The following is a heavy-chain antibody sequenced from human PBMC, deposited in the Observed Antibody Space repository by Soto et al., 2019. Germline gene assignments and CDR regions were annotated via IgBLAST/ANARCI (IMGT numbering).Heavy chain of an antibody. J-gene: IGHJ4*02. V-gene: IGHV3-23*01. Sequence: EVQLLESGGGLVQPGGSLRLSCAASGFTFSSYAMSWVRQAPGKGLEWVSAISGSGGSTYYADSVKGRFTISRDNSKNTLYLQMNSRRAEDTAVYYCAKEGGDDYVWGSYREIDYWGQGTLVTVSS. CDR3: AKEGGDDYVWGSYREIDY. CDR2: ISGSGGST. D-gene: IGHD3-16*02. CDR1: GFTFSSYA.